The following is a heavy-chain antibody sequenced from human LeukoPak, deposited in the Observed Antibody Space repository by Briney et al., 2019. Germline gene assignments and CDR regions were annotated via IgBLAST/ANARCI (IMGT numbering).Heavy chain of an antibody. CDR1: GFTFSSYG. CDR3: TRQRDCSGGSCYSENYYYYYMDV. D-gene: IGHD2-15*01. V-gene: IGHV3-73*01. CDR2: IRSKANSYAT. J-gene: IGHJ6*03. Sequence: GGSLRLSCAASGFTFSSYGMHWVRQASGKGLEWVGRIRSKANSYATAYAASVKGRFTISRDDSKNTAYLQMNSLKTEDTAVYYCTRQRDCSGGSCYSENYYYYYMDVWGKGTTVTVSS.